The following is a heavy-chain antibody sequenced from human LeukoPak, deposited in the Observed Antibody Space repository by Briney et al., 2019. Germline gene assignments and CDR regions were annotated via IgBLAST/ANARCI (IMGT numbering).Heavy chain of an antibody. V-gene: IGHV3-33*08. CDR2: IYNDASEK. CDR3: TGENARGQGNYSYGSDH. D-gene: IGHD5-18*01. CDR1: GVTFSSYG. Sequence: GGSLRLSCAASGVTFSSYGMHWVRQAPGKGLECGEAIYNDASEKYYADCVKERFPLSRHNSKNTRYLQVNSLRSEHRAVVHCTGENARGQGNYSYGSDHWGQGALVTVSS. J-gene: IGHJ4*02.